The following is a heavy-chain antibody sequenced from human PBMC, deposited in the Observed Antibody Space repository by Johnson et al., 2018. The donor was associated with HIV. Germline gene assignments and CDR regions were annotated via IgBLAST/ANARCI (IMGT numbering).Heavy chain of an antibody. Sequence: VQLVESGGSVVRPGGSLRLSCAASGFTFDDYGMSWVRQAPGKGLGWVSDINWNGGSTSYADSVTGRFTISSDTAKNTLYLQRDSLGAEDTAVYYCARVQLLADDVFNIWGQGTMVTVSS. D-gene: IGHD3-10*01. J-gene: IGHJ3*02. CDR3: ARVQLLADDVFNI. CDR1: GFTFDDYG. V-gene: IGHV3-20*04. CDR2: INWNGGST.